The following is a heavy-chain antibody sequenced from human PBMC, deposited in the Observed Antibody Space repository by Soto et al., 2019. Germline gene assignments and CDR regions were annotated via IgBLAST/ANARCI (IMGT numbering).Heavy chain of an antibody. J-gene: IGHJ5*02. CDR1: GFTFSSYA. Sequence: GGSLRLSCAASGFTFSSYAMSWVRQAPGKGLEWVANIKQDGGEKYYADSVKGRFTISRDNAKNSLYLQMNSLRAEDTAVYYCARTKANKWFDPWGQGTLVTVSS. V-gene: IGHV3-7*03. CDR3: ARTKANKWFDP. D-gene: IGHD1-26*01. CDR2: IKQDGGEK.